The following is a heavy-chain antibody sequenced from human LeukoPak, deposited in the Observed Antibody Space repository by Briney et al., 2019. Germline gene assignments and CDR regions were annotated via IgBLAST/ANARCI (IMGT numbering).Heavy chain of an antibody. CDR2: ISTTVGNT. Sequence: GGSLRLSCAASGSTFSTSAMSWVRQAPGKGLEWVSSISTTVGNTYYADSVKGRFTISRDNSNHTLYLQMNSLTAEDTAVYYCTKRAEFGGFDPWGQGTLVTVSS. CDR1: GSTFSTSA. CDR3: TKRAEFGGFDP. D-gene: IGHD3-10*01. J-gene: IGHJ5*02. V-gene: IGHV3-23*01.